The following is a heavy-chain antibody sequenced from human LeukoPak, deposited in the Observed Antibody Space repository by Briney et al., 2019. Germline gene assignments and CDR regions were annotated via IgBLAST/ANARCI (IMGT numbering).Heavy chain of an antibody. Sequence: GGSLRLSCAASGFTFSTYAMSWVRQAPGKGLEWVSGISDSGGTTYYADSVKGRFTISRDNSKNTLFLRMNSLRAEDTAVYFCAKQSLYDSSGHFHYWGQGTLVTVSS. CDR1: GFTFSTYA. J-gene: IGHJ4*02. CDR2: ISDSGGTT. CDR3: AKQSLYDSSGHFHY. D-gene: IGHD3-22*01. V-gene: IGHV3-23*01.